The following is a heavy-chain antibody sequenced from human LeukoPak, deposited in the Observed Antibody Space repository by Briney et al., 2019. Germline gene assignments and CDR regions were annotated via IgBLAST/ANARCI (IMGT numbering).Heavy chain of an antibody. CDR1: GFTFSSYG. Sequence: PGGTLRLSCAASGFTFSSYGMSWVRQAPGKGLEWVSAISGSGGSTYYADSVKGRFTISRDNSKNTLYLQMNSLRAEDTAVYYCAKTPPRRRIAAAGTEDYWGQGTLVTVSS. CDR2: ISGSGGST. CDR3: AKTPPRRRIAAAGTEDY. D-gene: IGHD6-13*01. J-gene: IGHJ4*02. V-gene: IGHV3-23*01.